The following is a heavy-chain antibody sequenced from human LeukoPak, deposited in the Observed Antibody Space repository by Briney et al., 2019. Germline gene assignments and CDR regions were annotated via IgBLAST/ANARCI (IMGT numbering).Heavy chain of an antibody. CDR1: GYSFTNFW. CDR2: IYPGDFDT. Sequence: GESLKISCQGSGYSFTNFWIGWVRQPPGKGLEWMGIIYPGDFDTRYSPSFQGQVTISADRSISTVYLQWSSLKASDTAMYYCARLRGDSSSLYWGQGTLVTVSS. J-gene: IGHJ4*02. D-gene: IGHD6-6*01. CDR3: ARLRGDSSSLY. V-gene: IGHV5-51*01.